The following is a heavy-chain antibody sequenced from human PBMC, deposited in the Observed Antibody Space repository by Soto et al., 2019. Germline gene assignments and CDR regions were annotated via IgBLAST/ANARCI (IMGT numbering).Heavy chain of an antibody. Sequence: SETLSLTCTVSGGSISSYYWSWIRQPPGKGLEWIGYIYYSGSTNYNPSLKSRVTISVDTSKNQFSLKLSSVTAADTAVYYCAREVLFLEWFRWFDPWGQGTLVTVSS. CDR1: GGSISSYY. J-gene: IGHJ5*02. CDR3: AREVLFLEWFRWFDP. CDR2: IYYSGST. V-gene: IGHV4-59*01. D-gene: IGHD3-3*01.